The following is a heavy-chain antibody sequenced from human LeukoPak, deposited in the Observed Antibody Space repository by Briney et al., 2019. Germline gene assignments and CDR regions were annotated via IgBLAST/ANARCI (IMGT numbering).Heavy chain of an antibody. V-gene: IGHV4-4*07. J-gene: IGHJ4*02. CDR1: GDSISSYY. CDR3: ARGGYGSGSYYDS. Sequence: SETLSLTCTVSGDSISSYYWNWIRQPAGKGLEWIGRIYASGSTKYNPSLKSRVTMSVDTSKNQFSPKLSSVTAADTAVYYCARGGYGSGSYYDSWGQGTLVTVSS. CDR2: IYASGST. D-gene: IGHD3-10*01.